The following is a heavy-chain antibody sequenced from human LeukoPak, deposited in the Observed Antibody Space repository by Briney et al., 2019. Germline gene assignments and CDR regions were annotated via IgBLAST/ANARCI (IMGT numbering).Heavy chain of an antibody. CDR3: ARQNAVRGVIDY. CDR2: IYTSGST. J-gene: IGHJ4*02. CDR1: GGSISSYY. Sequence: SETLSLTCTVSGGSISSYYWSWIRQPAGKGLEWIGRIYTSGSTNYNPSLKSRVTMSVDTSKNQLSLKLSPVTAADTAVYYCARQNAVRGVIDYWGQGTLVTVSS. V-gene: IGHV4-4*07. D-gene: IGHD3-10*01.